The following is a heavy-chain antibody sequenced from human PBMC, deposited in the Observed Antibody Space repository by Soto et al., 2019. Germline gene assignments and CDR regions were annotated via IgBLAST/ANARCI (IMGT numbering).Heavy chain of an antibody. Sequence: GGAVMVSCVSAGLTFTTLLIHFVREAAGEGREWVAVISYAGMQKYVAGSLRVRFTVSRDKSKNTVYLQMNSLRVEDTALYFCARDRSLGIQEDGLDKWGPGTMVTVSS. V-gene: IGHV3-33*05. J-gene: IGHJ4*02. CDR3: ARDRSLGIQEDGLDK. CDR1: GLTFTTLL. D-gene: IGHD6-13*01. CDR2: ISYAGMQK.